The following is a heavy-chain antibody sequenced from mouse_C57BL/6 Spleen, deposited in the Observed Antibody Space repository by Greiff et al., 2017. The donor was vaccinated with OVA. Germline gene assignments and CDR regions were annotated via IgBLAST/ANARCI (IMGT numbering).Heavy chain of an antibody. Sequence: EVQLVESGGGLVKPGGSLKLSCAASGFTFSSYAMSWVRQTPEKRLEWVATISDGGSYTYYPDNVKGRFTISRDNAKNNLYLQMSHLKSEDTAMYYCARDGLDVWGTGTTVTVSS. CDR1: GFTFSSYA. CDR2: ISDGGSYT. V-gene: IGHV5-4*01. CDR3: ARDGLDV. J-gene: IGHJ1*03.